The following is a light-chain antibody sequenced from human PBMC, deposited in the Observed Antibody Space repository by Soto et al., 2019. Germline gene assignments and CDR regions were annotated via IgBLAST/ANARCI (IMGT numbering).Light chain of an antibody. CDR3: SSYTSISTLYV. J-gene: IGLJ1*01. Sequence: QSALTQPASVSGSPGQSITISCTGTNSDVGGYNYVSWYQQHPGKAPELMIYEVSHRPSGVSNRFSGSKSDNTASLTISGLQAEDEADYYCSSYTSISTLYVFGTGTKATVL. CDR2: EVS. V-gene: IGLV2-14*01. CDR1: NSDVGGYNY.